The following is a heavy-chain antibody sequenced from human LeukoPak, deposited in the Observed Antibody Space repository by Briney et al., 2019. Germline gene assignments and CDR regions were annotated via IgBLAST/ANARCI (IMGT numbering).Heavy chain of an antibody. CDR1: GFTFSSYG. CDR2: ISYDGSNK. J-gene: IGHJ3*02. CDR3: AKDGGSYSGPFDI. Sequence: GGSLRLSCAASGFTFSSYGMHWVRQAPGKGLEWVAVISYDGSNKYYADYVKGRFTISTDISKNTLYLQMNSLRAEYTAVYSCAKDGGSYSGPFDIWVQGTMVTVSP. V-gene: IGHV3-30*18. D-gene: IGHD1-26*01.